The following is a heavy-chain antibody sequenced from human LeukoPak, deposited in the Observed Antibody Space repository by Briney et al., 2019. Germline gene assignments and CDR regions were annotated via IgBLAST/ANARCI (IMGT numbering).Heavy chain of an antibody. CDR3: AMTPYVDTAMVLDY. J-gene: IGHJ4*02. Sequence: PSETLSLTCAVYGGSFSGYYWSWIRQPPGKGLEWIGEINHSGSTNYNLSLKSRVTISVDTSKNQFSLKLSSVTAADTAVYYCAMTPYVDTAMVLDYWGQGTLVTVSS. CDR1: GGSFSGYY. CDR2: INHSGST. V-gene: IGHV4-34*01. D-gene: IGHD5-18*01.